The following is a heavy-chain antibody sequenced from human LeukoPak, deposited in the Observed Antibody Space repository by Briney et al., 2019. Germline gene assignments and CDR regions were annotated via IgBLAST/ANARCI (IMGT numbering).Heavy chain of an antibody. V-gene: IGHV4-34*01. CDR1: GGSFSGYY. D-gene: IGHD3-22*01. J-gene: IGHJ4*02. Sequence: SSETLSLTCAVYGGSFSGYYWSWIRQPPGKGLEWIGEINHSGSTNYNPSLKSRVTISVDTSKNQFSLKLSSATAAGTAVYYCARGVFLRGITMIVVVIPLFDYWGQGTLVTVSS. CDR2: INHSGST. CDR3: ARGVFLRGITMIVVVIPLFDY.